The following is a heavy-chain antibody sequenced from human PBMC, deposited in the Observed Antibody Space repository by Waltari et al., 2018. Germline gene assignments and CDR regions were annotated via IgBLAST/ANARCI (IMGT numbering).Heavy chain of an antibody. CDR3: ARGADYYDSSGYPNLDY. V-gene: IGHV4-30-4*08. J-gene: IGHJ4*02. D-gene: IGHD3-22*01. CDR2: IYYSVST. CDR1: GGSISSGDYY. Sequence: QVQLQESGPGLVKPSQTLSLTCTVSGGSISSGDYYWSWIRQPPGKGMEWIGYIYYSVSTYYNPSLKSRVTISVDTSKNQFSLKLSSVTAADTAVYYCARGADYYDSSGYPNLDYWGQGTLVTVSS.